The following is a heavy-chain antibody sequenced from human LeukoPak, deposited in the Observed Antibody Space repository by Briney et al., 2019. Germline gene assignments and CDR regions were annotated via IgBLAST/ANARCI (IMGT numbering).Heavy chain of an antibody. Sequence: SETLSLTCAVYGGSFSVYYWSWVRQPPGKGLEWVGEINHSGSTNYNPSLKSRVTISVDTSKNQFSLKLSSVTAADTAVYYCARGQLAYCGGDCPSDAFDIWGQGTMVTVSS. CDR3: ARGQLAYCGGDCPSDAFDI. D-gene: IGHD2-21*02. J-gene: IGHJ3*02. V-gene: IGHV4-34*01. CDR2: INHSGST. CDR1: GGSFSVYY.